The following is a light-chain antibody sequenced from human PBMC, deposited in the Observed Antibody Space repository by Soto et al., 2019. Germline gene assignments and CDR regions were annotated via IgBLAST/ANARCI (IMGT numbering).Light chain of an antibody. Sequence: QSVLTQPPSVSGAPGQRVTISCTGSSSNIGATYNVHWYQQLPGTAPRLLIYDNNKRPSGIPDRFSGSKSGTSATLGITGLQTGDEADYYCGTWDSSLSAWEFGGGTKLTVL. J-gene: IGLJ3*02. CDR1: SSNIGATYN. V-gene: IGLV1-51*01. CDR3: GTWDSSLSAWE. CDR2: DNN.